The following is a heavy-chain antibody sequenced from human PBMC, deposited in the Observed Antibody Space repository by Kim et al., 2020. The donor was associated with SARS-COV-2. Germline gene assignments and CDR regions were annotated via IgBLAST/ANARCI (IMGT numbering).Heavy chain of an antibody. D-gene: IGHD2-21*02. J-gene: IGHJ4*02. V-gene: IGHV3-66*01. CDR3: ARGGCAYCGDDCCRTFDY. Sequence: GRFTISRDNSKETLYLQMNSVRAEETAVYYCARGGCAYCGDDCCRTFDYWGLGTLVTVSS.